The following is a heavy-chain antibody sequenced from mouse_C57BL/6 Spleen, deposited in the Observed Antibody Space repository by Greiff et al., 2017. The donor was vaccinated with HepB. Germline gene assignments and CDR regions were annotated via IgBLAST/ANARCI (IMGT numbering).Heavy chain of an antibody. CDR2: IYPGGGYT. J-gene: IGHJ2*01. Sequence: QVQLQQSGAELVRPGPSVKMSCKASGYTFTNYWIGWAKQRPGHGLEWIGDIYPGGGYTNYNEKFKGKATLTADKSSSTAYMQFSSLTSEDSAIYYCARGAPYYFDYWGQGTTLTVSS. CDR3: ARGAPYYFDY. CDR1: GYTFTNYW. V-gene: IGHV1-63*01.